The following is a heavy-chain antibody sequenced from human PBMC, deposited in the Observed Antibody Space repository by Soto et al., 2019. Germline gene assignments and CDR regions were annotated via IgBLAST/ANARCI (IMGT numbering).Heavy chain of an antibody. D-gene: IGHD4-17*01. CDR2: ISSSSSYI. CDR3: ARWGRYDYGAPVH. V-gene: IGHV3-21*01. J-gene: IGHJ4*02. Sequence: EVQLVESGGGLVKPGGSLRLSCAASGFTFSSYSMNWVRQAPGKGLEWVSSISSSSSYIYYADSVKGRFTISRDNAKNSLYLQMNSLRAEDTAVYYCARWGRYDYGAPVHWGQGTLVTVSS. CDR1: GFTFSSYS.